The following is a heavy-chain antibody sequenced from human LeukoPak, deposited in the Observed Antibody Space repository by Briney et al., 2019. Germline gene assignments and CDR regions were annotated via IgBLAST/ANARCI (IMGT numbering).Heavy chain of an antibody. D-gene: IGHD6-6*01. V-gene: IGHV3-30*04. CDR3: ARDLSGGIAARVLGY. CDR2: ISYDGSNK. Sequence: GRSLRLSCAASGFTFSSYAMHWVRQAPGKGLEWVAVISYDGSNKYYADSVKGRFTISRDNSKNTLYLQMNSLRAEDTAVYYCARDLSGGIAARVLGYWGQGTLVTVSS. CDR1: GFTFSSYA. J-gene: IGHJ4*02.